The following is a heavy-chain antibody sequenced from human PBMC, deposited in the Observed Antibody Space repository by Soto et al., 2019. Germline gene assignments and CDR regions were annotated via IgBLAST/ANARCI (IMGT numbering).Heavy chain of an antibody. V-gene: IGHV4-59*01. CDR3: ARGKGGSGNQFDY. Sequence: QVQLQASGPGLVKPSETLSLTCTVSGGSINNYYWSWIRQPPGKGLEWIGYVYYSGSTNYNPSLKNRVTISEDTSKNQYSLKVTAVIAADTALYYCARGKGGSGNQFDYWGQGTLVTVSS. J-gene: IGHJ4*02. CDR2: VYYSGST. CDR1: GGSINNYY. D-gene: IGHD1-26*01.